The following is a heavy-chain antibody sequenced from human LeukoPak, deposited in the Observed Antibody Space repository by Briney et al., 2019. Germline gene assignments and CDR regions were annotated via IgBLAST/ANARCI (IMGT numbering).Heavy chain of an antibody. Sequence: ASETLSLTCTVSGGSISSGDYYWSWIRQPPGKGLEWIGYIYYSGSTYYNPSLKSRVTISVDTSKNQFSLKLSSVTAADTAVYYCARENYDFETFDPRGQGTLVTVSS. CDR3: ARENYDFETFDP. CDR1: GGSISSGDYY. V-gene: IGHV4-30-4*08. CDR2: IYYSGST. D-gene: IGHD3-3*01. J-gene: IGHJ5*02.